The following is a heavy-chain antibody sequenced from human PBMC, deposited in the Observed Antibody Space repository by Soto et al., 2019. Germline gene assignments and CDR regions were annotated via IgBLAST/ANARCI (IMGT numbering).Heavy chain of an antibody. D-gene: IGHD6-6*01. J-gene: IGHJ4*02. CDR2: ISYDGSNK. CDR3: ARESDSIAASDY. V-gene: IGHV3-30-3*01. Sequence: GGSLRLSCAASGFTFSSYAMHWVRQAPGKGLEWVAVISYDGSNKYYADSVKGRFTISRDNSKNTLYLQMNSLRAEDTAVYYCARESDSIAASDYWGQGTLVTVSS. CDR1: GFTFSSYA.